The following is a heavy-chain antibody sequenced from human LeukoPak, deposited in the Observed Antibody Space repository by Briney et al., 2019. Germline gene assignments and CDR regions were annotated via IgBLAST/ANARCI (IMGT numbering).Heavy chain of an antibody. CDR1: GGSISSYY. J-gene: IGHJ4*02. V-gene: IGHV4-59*08. Sequence: SETLSLTCTVSGGSISSYYWSWIRQPPGKGLEWIGYIYYSGSTNYNPSLKSRVTISVDTSKNQFSLKLSSVTAADTAVYYCARHPVAGTEFDYRGQGTLVTVSS. CDR2: IYYSGST. D-gene: IGHD6-19*01. CDR3: ARHPVAGTEFDY.